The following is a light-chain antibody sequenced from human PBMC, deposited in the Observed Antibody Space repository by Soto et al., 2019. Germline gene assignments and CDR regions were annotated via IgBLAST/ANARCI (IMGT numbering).Light chain of an antibody. CDR2: AAS. V-gene: IGKV1-27*01. CDR1: QSISSY. CDR3: QQYTNWLIT. Sequence: DVQITQSPSSLSASVGDRVTITCRASQSISSYLNWYQQTPGKAPKLLIYAASTLQSGVPSRFSGSGSGTEFTLTISSLQSEDFAVYYCQQYTNWLITFGQGTRLEIK. J-gene: IGKJ5*01.